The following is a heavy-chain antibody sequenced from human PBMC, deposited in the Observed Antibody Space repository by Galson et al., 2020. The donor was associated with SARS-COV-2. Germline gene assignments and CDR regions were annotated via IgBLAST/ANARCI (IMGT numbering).Heavy chain of an antibody. J-gene: IGHJ4*02. CDR1: AGSLSSDTYY. CDR2: IYRSGST. V-gene: IGHV4-61*01. D-gene: IGHD2-8*01. Sequence: SETLSLTCTVPAGSLSSDTYYWSWIRQPPGKGLEWIGHIYRSGSTNYNPSLKSRVTISVDTSNHQFSLRLTSVNTADTAVYFCARGGRVTNGVFTPPDFVDDWGQGTLVTVSS. CDR3: ARGGRVTNGVFTPPDFVDD.